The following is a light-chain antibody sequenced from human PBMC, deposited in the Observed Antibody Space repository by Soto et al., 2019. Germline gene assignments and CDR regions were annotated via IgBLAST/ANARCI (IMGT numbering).Light chain of an antibody. J-gene: IGKJ1*01. CDR2: DSS. Sequence: EVELTQSPCTLSLSPGDRASLSCRASQSVTNSHFAWYQQKPGQAPRLLIYDSSRRATRIPDRFSGSGSETDFTLTSPQLEPDDFSFYYCQDYANSRTFGQGTKVEIK. CDR3: QDYANSRT. CDR1: QSVTNSH. V-gene: IGKV3-20*01.